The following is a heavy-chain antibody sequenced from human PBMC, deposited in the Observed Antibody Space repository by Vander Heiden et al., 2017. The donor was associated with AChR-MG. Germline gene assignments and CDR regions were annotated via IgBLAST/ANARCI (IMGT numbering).Heavy chain of an antibody. J-gene: IGHJ4*02. D-gene: IGHD1-7*01. Sequence: QVQLVQSGAEVKKPGASVKVSCKASGYTFTSYGISWVRQAPGQGLEWMGWISAYNGNTDYAQKLQGRVTMTTDTSTSTAYMELRSLRSDDTAVYYCARVLIGIVLELPDYFDYWGQGTLVTVSS. CDR2: ISAYNGNT. CDR1: GYTFTSYG. V-gene: IGHV1-18*01. CDR3: ARVLIGIVLELPDYFDY.